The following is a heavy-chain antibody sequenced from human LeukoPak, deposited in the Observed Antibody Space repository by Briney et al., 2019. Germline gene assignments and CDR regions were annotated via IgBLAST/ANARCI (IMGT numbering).Heavy chain of an antibody. D-gene: IGHD3-9*01. CDR2: IIPILGIA. J-gene: IGHJ4*02. CDR1: GGTFSSYA. Sequence: GASVKVSCKASGGTFSSYAISWVRQAPGQGLEWMGRIIPILGIANYAQKFQGRVTITADKSTSTAYMELSSLRSEDTAVYYCVEYYDILTGYYYWGEGTLVTVYS. V-gene: IGHV1-69*04. CDR3: VEYYDILTGYYY.